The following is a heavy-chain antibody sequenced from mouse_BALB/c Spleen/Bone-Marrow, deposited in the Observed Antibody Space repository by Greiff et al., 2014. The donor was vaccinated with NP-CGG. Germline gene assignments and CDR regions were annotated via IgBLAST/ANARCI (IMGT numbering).Heavy chain of an antibody. CDR3: ARDRGWYLDV. V-gene: IGHV14-3*02. J-gene: IGHJ1*01. CDR1: GFNIKDTY. D-gene: IGHD2-14*01. Sequence: EVQLQQSGADLVKPGASAKLSCTASGFNIKDTYISWVRQRPEQGLEWIGRIDPANGNNKYDPKFQGKATITADTSSNTAYLQLSSPTSEDTVVYYCARDRGWYLDVWGAGTTVTVSS. CDR2: IDPANGNN.